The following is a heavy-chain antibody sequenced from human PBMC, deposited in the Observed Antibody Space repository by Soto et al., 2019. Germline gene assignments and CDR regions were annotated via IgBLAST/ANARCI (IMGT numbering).Heavy chain of an antibody. CDR2: ISGSGGST. CDR3: APPGPGGSGSYWFDY. D-gene: IGHD3-10*01. Sequence: GGSLRLSCAASGFTFSSYAMSWVRQAPGKGLEWVSAISGSGGSTYYADSVKGRFTISRDNSKNTLYLQMNSLRAEDTAVYYCAPPGPGGSGSYWFDYWGQGTLVTVSS. CDR1: GFTFSSYA. V-gene: IGHV3-23*01. J-gene: IGHJ4*02.